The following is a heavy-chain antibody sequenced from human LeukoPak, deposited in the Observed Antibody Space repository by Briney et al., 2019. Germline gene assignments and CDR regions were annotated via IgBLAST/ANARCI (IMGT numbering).Heavy chain of an antibody. CDR3: ARSGGVNY. V-gene: IGHV3-33*01. CDR2: IWYDGSNK. J-gene: IGHJ4*02. CDR1: GFTFSSYG. Sequence: GGSLRLSCAASGFTFSSYGMHWVRQAPGKGLEWVAVIWYDGSNKYYADSVKGRFTISRDNAKNSLYLQMNSLRAEDTAVYYCARSGGVNYWGQGTLVTVSS. D-gene: IGHD3-10*01.